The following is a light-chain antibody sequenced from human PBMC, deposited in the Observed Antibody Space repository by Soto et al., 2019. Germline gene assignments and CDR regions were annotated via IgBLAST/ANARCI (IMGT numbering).Light chain of an antibody. V-gene: IGLV3-21*02. Sequence: SYELTQPPSVSVAPGQTARITCGGDSVGSKSVHWYRQKPGQAPVLVVYDDKYRPSGIPERFSGSNSGNTASLAISRVEAGDEADFYCQVWDNSVDHVIFGGGTQLTVL. CDR1: SVGSKS. CDR2: DDK. CDR3: QVWDNSVDHVI. J-gene: IGLJ7*01.